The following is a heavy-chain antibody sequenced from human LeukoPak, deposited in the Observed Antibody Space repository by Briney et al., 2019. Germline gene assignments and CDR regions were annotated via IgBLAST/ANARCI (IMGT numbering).Heavy chain of an antibody. J-gene: IGHJ4*02. V-gene: IGHV6-1*01. CDR3: ARGFSTSGFDY. CDR2: TYYRSKWYN. CDR1: GDSVSSNSDA. Sequence: SQTLSLTCAISGDSVSSNSDAWNWMRQSPSRGLEWRRSTYYRSKWYNAYAVSVKSRITISPDTSKNQFSLQLNSVTPEDTAVYYCARGFSTSGFDYWGQGTLVTVSS. D-gene: IGHD2-2*01.